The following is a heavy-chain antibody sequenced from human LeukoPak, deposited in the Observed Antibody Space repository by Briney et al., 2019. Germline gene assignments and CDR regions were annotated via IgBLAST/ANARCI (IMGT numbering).Heavy chain of an antibody. CDR3: ARHSDGSRWGHSYFYYMDV. CDR2: IMSNSGDT. D-gene: IGHD6-13*01. J-gene: IGHJ6*03. V-gene: IGHV3-23*01. CDR1: GFTFSNVA. Sequence: GASLKLSCTASGFTFSNVAMSWARQAPGQGLEWIGSIMSNSGDTNYTDMVKGRFTMSRDTSVNTVFLEMNSLRDDDTAVYYCARHSDGSRWGHSYFYYMDVWGKGTTVTVSS.